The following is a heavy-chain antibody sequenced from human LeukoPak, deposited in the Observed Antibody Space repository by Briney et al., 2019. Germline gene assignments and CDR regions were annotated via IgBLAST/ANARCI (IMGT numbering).Heavy chain of an antibody. CDR1: GYSFTNYW. Sequence: GESPKISWKGSGYSFTNYWIGWVRKIPGKGLEWMGIIYPGDSDTRYSPYFQGQVTISADKSISTAYLQWSSLKSSDTAMYYCARREGGWYLDYWGQGTLVTVSS. V-gene: IGHV5-51*01. CDR2: IYPGDSDT. J-gene: IGHJ4*02. D-gene: IGHD6-19*01. CDR3: ARREGGWYLDY.